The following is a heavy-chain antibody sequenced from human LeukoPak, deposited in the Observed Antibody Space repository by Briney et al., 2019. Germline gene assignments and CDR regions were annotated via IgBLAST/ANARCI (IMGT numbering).Heavy chain of an antibody. V-gene: IGHV4-31*03. Sequence: PSETLSHTCTVSGVSISSGGYYWSWIRQHPGKGLEWIGYIYYSGSTYYNPSLKSRVTISVDTSKNQFSLKLSSVTAADTAVYYCAIGCGSMYHLLSNFDYWGQGTLVTVSS. J-gene: IGHJ4*02. CDR3: AIGCGSMYHLLSNFDY. D-gene: IGHD2-2*01. CDR2: IYYSGST. CDR1: GVSISSGGYY.